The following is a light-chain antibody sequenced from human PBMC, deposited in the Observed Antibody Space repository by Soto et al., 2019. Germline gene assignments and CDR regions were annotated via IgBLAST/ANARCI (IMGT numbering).Light chain of an antibody. CDR3: QHYTGSSYS. V-gene: IGKV3-20*01. CDR2: AAS. Sequence: TVLTQSPGTLSLSPGERASLSCRASQSLSNNYLAWYQQKPGQAPRLLIYAASRRATGIPDRFSGSGSRTDFTITITRLEPEDFAVYYCQHYTGSSYSFGPGTKVDFK. J-gene: IGKJ3*01. CDR1: QSLSNNY.